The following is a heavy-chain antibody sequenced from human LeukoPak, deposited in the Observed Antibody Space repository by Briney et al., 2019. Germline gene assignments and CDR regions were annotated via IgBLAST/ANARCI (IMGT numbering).Heavy chain of an antibody. CDR2: IRFDGTSK. CDR1: EFTFSNYG. Sequence: PGGSLRLSCAASEFTFSNYGMHWVRQAPGKGLEWVAFIRFDGTSKYYADSVKGRFTISRDNAQNSLYLQMNSLRAEDTAVYYCAGRRLRFLEWLDDYWGQGTLVTVSS. V-gene: IGHV3-30*02. J-gene: IGHJ4*02. CDR3: AGRRLRFLEWLDDY. D-gene: IGHD3-3*01.